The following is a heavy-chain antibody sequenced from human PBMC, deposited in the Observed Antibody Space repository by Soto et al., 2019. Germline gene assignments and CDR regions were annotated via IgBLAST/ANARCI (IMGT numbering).Heavy chain of an antibody. D-gene: IGHD1-1*01. CDR1: GYTFTSYG. Sequence: QVHLVQSGAEVKKPGASVKVSCKASGYTFTSYGITWVRQAPGQGLEWMGWISAHKGNTDYAQKLQGRVSVTRDTSTSTAYMELRSLISDDTAVYYCARGRYGDYWGQGARVTVSS. CDR3: ARGRYGDY. J-gene: IGHJ4*02. V-gene: IGHV1-18*01. CDR2: ISAHKGNT.